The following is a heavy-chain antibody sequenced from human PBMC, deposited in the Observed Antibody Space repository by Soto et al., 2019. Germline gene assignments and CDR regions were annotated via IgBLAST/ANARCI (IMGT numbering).Heavy chain of an antibody. V-gene: IGHV4-4*02. D-gene: IGHD6-6*01. CDR3: ATRVVSPSIKAARPYEH. CDR2: IDHSGRT. Sequence: SETLSLTCTVSHDSVSSNNWWTWVRQSPGKGLEWLGEIDHSGRTNYNPSLNSRGTISIDKSNNYLFLNLTSVTAADSAVYYCATRVVSPSIKAARPYEHWGQGTLVTVSS. CDR1: HDSVSSNNW. J-gene: IGHJ4*02.